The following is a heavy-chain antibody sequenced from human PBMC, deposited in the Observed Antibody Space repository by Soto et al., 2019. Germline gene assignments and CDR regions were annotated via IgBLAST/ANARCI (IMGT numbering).Heavy chain of an antibody. V-gene: IGHV4-34*01. CDR2: ICHGGGA. J-gene: IGHJ1*01. CDR3: AGYSNSWSKYVKH. CDR1: GGSFSGYC. Sequence: ETLSLTCAVYGGSFSGYCWSWIRQTPGERLEWVGDICHGGGANYNPSLKSRVSFSMDPSKNQFSLKLNSVMAADTAVYYCAGYSNSWSKYVKHWGRGSLVTVSS. D-gene: IGHD6-13*01.